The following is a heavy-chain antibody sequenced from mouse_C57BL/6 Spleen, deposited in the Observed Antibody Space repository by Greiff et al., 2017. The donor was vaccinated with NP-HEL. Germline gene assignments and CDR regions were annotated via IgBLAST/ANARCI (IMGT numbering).Heavy chain of an antibody. CDR2: IYPGDGDT. CDR3: ARESAQATYFDY. CDR1: GYAFSSYW. V-gene: IGHV1-80*01. Sequence: VQLQQSGAELVKPGASVKISCKASGYAFSSYWMNWVKQRPGKGLEWIGQIYPGDGDTNYNGKFKGKATLTADKSSSTAYMQLSSLPSEDSAVYICARESAQATYFDYWGQGTTLTVSS. D-gene: IGHD3-2*02. J-gene: IGHJ2*01.